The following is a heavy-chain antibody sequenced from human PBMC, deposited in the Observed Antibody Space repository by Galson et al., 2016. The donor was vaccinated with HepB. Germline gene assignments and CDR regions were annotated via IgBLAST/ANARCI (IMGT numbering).Heavy chain of an antibody. CDR2: IRSKANNYAT. D-gene: IGHD6-13*01. Sequence: SLRLSCAVSGLTFSGSAMHWVRQASGKGLEWVGHIRSKANNYATAYAASVKGRFTISRDDSKNTAYLQTNSLKTEDTAVDYCTRHLDPGYSSSWYFWFDPWGQGTPVTVSS. J-gene: IGHJ5*02. CDR3: TRHLDPGYSSSWYFWFDP. CDR1: GLTFSGSA. V-gene: IGHV3-73*01.